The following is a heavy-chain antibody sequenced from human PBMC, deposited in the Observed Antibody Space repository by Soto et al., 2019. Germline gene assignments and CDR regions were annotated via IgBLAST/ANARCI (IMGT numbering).Heavy chain of an antibody. D-gene: IGHD6-19*01. CDR1: GGTFSSYA. CDR3: AREWGLRSTGIAVAGMGWFDP. Sequence: GASVKVSCKASGGTFSSYAISWVRQAPGQGLEWMGGIIPIFGTANYAQKFQGRVTITADESTSTAYMELSSLRSEDTAVYYCAREWGLRSTGIAVAGMGWFDPWGQGTLVTVSS. J-gene: IGHJ5*02. V-gene: IGHV1-69*13. CDR2: IIPIFGTA.